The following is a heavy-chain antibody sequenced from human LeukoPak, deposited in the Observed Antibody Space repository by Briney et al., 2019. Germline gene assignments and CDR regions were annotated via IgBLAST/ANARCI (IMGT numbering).Heavy chain of an antibody. J-gene: IGHJ4*02. V-gene: IGHV3-48*01. D-gene: IGHD2-2*01. CDR2: IYKSGGTI. CDR3: VRDPHALDY. Sequence: GGSLRLSCAASGFTFSSYSMNWVRQAPGKGLEWVSYIYKSGGTIHHADSVKGRFTISRDNAKNSLYLQMNSLRVEDTAVYYCVRDPHALDYWGQRTLVTVSS. CDR1: GFTFSSYS.